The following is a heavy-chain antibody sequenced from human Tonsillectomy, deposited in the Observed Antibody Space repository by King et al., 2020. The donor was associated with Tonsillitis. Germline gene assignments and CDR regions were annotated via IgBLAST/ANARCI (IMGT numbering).Heavy chain of an antibody. D-gene: IGHD6-13*01. V-gene: IGHV4-31*03. CDR3: VCSCRCSWCLDY. CDR1: GGSISSGGYY. J-gene: IGHJ4*02. CDR2: IYYSGST. Sequence: VQLQESGPGLVKPSQTLSLTCTVSGGSISSGGYYWSWIRQHPGKGLEWIGYIYYSGSTYYNPSLKSRVTISVDTSKNQFSLKLRSVTAADTAVYYCVCSCRCSWCLDYWGQGTLVTVSS.